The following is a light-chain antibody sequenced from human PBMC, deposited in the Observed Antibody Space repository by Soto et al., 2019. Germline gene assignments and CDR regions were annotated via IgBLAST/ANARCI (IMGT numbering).Light chain of an antibody. Sequence: QTVVTQPPSASGNPGQRVTISCSGSSSNIGSNTVSWYQQIPGTAPKLLIYRDNQRPSGVPDRFSGSKSGTSASLAISGLQSEDEADYYCAAWDDSLIAVVFGGGTKLTVL. CDR1: SSNIGSNT. CDR2: RDN. V-gene: IGLV1-44*01. CDR3: AAWDDSLIAVV. J-gene: IGLJ2*01.